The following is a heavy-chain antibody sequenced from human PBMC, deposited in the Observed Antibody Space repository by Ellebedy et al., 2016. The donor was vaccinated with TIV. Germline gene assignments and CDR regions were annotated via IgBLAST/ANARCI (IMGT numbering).Heavy chain of an antibody. CDR1: GFTFSSYS. Sequence: GESLKISCAASGFTFSSYSMNWVRQAPGKGLEWGSSSSSSSYYIYYADSVKGRFTFSRDNAKNSLYLQMNSLRAEDTAVYYCARDLDYYYGMDVWGQGTTVTVSS. CDR3: ARDLDYYYGMDV. CDR2: SSSSSYYI. V-gene: IGHV3-21*01. J-gene: IGHJ6*02.